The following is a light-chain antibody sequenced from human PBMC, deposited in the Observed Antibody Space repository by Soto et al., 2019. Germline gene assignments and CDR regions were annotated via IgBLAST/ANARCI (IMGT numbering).Light chain of an antibody. V-gene: IGKV3-15*01. Sequence: ETVLTQSPGTLSLSPGERATLSCRASQTVGTYLACYQQKPGQAPRLLIYDASTRATGIPDRFSGSGSGTEFTLTISSLQSEDFAVYYCQQYNSWPPITFGQGTRLEIK. CDR2: DAS. CDR3: QQYNSWPPIT. J-gene: IGKJ5*01. CDR1: QTVGTY.